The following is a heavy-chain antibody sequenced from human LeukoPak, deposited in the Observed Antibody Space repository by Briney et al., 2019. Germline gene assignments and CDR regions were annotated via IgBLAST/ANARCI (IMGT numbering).Heavy chain of an antibody. D-gene: IGHD2-2*01. V-gene: IGHV4-39*07. CDR2: IYYSGST. CDR3: ARDRGYCSSTSCYGDFDY. Sequence: SETLSLTCTVSGGSISSSSYYWGWIRQPPGKGLEWIGSIYYSGSTYYNPSLKSRVTISVDTSKNQFSLKLSSVTAADTAVYHCARDRGYCSSTSCYGDFDYWGQGTLVTVSS. J-gene: IGHJ4*02. CDR1: GGSISSSSYY.